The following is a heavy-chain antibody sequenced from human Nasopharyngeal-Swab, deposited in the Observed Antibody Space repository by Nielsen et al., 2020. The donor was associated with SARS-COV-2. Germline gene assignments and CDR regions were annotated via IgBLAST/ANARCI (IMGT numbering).Heavy chain of an antibody. Sequence: RQAPGKGLEWVGSMSYSGVTFYNPSLRNRVTLSVDTSKNLLSLKPDLVTAADTALYYCARHSRVTTVVVVTLFDFWGQGIQVTVSS. J-gene: IGHJ4*02. D-gene: IGHD3-22*01. CDR2: MSYSGVT. V-gene: IGHV4-39*01. CDR3: ARHSRVTTVVVVTLFDF.